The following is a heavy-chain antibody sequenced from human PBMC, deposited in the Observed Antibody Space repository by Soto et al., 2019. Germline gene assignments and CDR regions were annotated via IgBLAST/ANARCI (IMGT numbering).Heavy chain of an antibody. D-gene: IGHD2-2*02. J-gene: IGHJ4*02. CDR1: GFTFTSYA. V-gene: IGHV1-3*01. CDR2: INAGNGNT. Sequence: ASVKVSCKASGFTFTSYAMHWVRQAPGQRLEWMGWINAGNGNTKYSQKFQGRVTITRDTSASTAHMELSSLRSEDTAVYYCASSFTVPSAIAYWGQGTLGTVSS. CDR3: ASSFTVPSAIAY.